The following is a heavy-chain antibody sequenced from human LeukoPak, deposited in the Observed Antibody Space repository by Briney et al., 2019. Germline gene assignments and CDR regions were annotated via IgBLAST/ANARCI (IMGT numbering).Heavy chain of an antibody. CDR1: GFTFSSYA. J-gene: IGHJ4*02. D-gene: IGHD3/OR15-3a*01. Sequence: GGSLRLSCAASGFTFSSYAMSWVRQAPGKGLEWVSAISSSGDTTYYAVSVKGRFTISRDNSKKTLYLQMNSLRADDTALYYCARRSRTEASFTGFDYWGQGSLVTVSS. V-gene: IGHV3-23*01. CDR3: ARRSRTEASFTGFDY. CDR2: ISSSGDTT.